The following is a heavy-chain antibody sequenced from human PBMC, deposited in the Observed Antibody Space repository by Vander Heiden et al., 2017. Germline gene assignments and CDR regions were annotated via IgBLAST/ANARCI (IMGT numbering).Heavy chain of an antibody. CDR2: IIPIFGTA. D-gene: IGHD2-2*01. J-gene: IGHJ6*02. CDR3: AGDIVVVPAAFSSLYYGMDV. Sequence: QVQLVQSEAEVKTPGSSVKVSCKASGGTFSSYAISWVRQAPGQGLEWMGGIIPIFGTANYAQKFQGRVTITADESTSTAYMELSSLRSEDTAVYYCAGDIVVVPAAFSSLYYGMDVWGQGTTVTVSS. CDR1: GGTFSSYA. V-gene: IGHV1-69*01.